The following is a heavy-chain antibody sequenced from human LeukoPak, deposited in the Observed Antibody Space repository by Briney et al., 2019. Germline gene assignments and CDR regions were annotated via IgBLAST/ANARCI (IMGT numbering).Heavy chain of an antibody. CDR2: ISCYNGNT. CDR1: GYTFTNYG. V-gene: IGHV1-18*01. D-gene: IGHD1-14*01. J-gene: IGHJ4*02. CDR3: ARDLLTAVHGD. Sequence: ASVKVSCKTSGYTFTNYGLSWIRPAPGQGLAWVGWISCYNGNTNYAQKFQDRVTMTTDRSTNTVYMELRSLRSDDTSVYFCARDLLTAVHGDWGQGTLVTVAS.